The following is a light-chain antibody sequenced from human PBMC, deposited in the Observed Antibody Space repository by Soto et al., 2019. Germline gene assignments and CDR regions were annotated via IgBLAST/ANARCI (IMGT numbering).Light chain of an antibody. CDR2: GNT. Sequence: VLTHPTSVSWAPGQRVTISCTGSSSNIGARYDVHWYQQLPETAPKLLIYGNTNRPSGVPDRFSGSKSGTSASLAISGLQTEDEADYFCQSYDSGLSAFVFGTGTKVTVL. V-gene: IGLV1-40*01. CDR3: QSYDSGLSAFV. J-gene: IGLJ1*01. CDR1: SSNIGARYD.